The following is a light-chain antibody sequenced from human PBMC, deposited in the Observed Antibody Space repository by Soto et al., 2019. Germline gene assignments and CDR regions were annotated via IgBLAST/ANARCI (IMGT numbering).Light chain of an antibody. CDR1: QSISSY. CDR2: AAS. J-gene: IGKJ3*01. Sequence: DIQMTQSPSSLSASVGDRVTITCRASQSISSYLNWYQQKPGKAPKLLIYAASSLQSGVPSRFSGSRAGTDFSLTISSLQPEDFGTYYCQLSYSTPPFTFGPGTKVDI. CDR3: QLSYSTPPFT. V-gene: IGKV1-39*01.